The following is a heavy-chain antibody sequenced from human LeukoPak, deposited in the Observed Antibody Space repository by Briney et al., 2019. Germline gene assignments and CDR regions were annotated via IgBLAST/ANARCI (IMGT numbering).Heavy chain of an antibody. CDR1: GFTVSSNY. CDR2: IYSGGST. D-gene: IGHD6-19*01. Sequence: GGSLRLSCAASGFTVSSNYMSWVRQAPGKGLEWVSVIYSGGSTYYADSVKGRFTISRDNSKNTLYLQMNSLRGEDTAVYYCARVAAVPGTTGPGGFDLWGQGTMVTVSS. V-gene: IGHV3-66*01. J-gene: IGHJ3*01. CDR3: ARVAAVPGTTGPGGFDL.